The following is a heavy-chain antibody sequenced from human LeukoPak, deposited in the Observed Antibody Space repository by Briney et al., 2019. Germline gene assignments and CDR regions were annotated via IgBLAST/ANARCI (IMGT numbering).Heavy chain of an antibody. V-gene: IGHV3-23*01. CDR2: ISGSGGST. CDR1: GFTFSSYA. D-gene: IGHD3-9*01. CDR3: ARDREYYNILTGYKVSHYFDY. J-gene: IGHJ4*02. Sequence: GGSLRLSCAASGFTFSSYAMSWVRQAPGKGLEWVSAISGSGGSTYYADSVKGRFTISRDNSKNTLFLQMNSLRAEDTAVYYCARDREYYNILTGYKVSHYFDYWGQGTLVTVSS.